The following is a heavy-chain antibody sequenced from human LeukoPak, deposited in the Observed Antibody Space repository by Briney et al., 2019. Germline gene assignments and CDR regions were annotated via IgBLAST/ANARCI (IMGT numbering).Heavy chain of an antibody. CDR1: GYTFTSYD. J-gene: IGHJ6*02. CDR3: ARHSSGWYGYYYYGMDV. CDR2: MNPNSGNT. V-gene: IGHV1-8*01. D-gene: IGHD6-19*01. Sequence: ASVKVSCKASGYTFTSYDINWVRQATGQGLEWMRWMNPNSGNTGYAQKFQGRVTMTRNTSISTAYMELSSLRSEDTAVYYCARHSSGWYGYYYYGMDVWGQGTTVTVSS.